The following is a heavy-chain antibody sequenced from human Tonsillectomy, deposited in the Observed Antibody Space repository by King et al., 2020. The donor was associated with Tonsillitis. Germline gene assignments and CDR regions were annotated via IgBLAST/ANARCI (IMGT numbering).Heavy chain of an antibody. D-gene: IGHD6-13*01. CDR3: TGDSSSYDNYYYYYMDV. V-gene: IGHV3-73*02. Sequence: VQLVESGGGLVQPGGSLKLSCAVSGFTFSGSAMHWVRQASGKGLEWVGRIRSKANSYATAYAASVKGRFTNSRDDSKNTAYLQMNSLKTEDTAVYYCTGDSSSYDNYYYYYMDVWGKGTTVTVSS. CDR2: IRSKANSYAT. J-gene: IGHJ6*03. CDR1: GFTFSGSA.